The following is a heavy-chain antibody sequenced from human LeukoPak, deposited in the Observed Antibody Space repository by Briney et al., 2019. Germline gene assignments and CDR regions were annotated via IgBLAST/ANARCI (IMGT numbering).Heavy chain of an antibody. V-gene: IGHV1-8*02. CDR2: MNPNSGNT. CDR3: ARGPARTFGSGSNWFDP. CDR1: GYTFTGYY. Sequence: ASVKVSCKASGYTFTGYYMHWVRQATGQGLEWMGWMNPNSGNTGYAQKFQGRVTMTRNTSISTAYMELSSLRSEDTAVYYCARGPARTFGSGSNWFDPWGQGTLVTVSS. D-gene: IGHD3-10*01. J-gene: IGHJ5*02.